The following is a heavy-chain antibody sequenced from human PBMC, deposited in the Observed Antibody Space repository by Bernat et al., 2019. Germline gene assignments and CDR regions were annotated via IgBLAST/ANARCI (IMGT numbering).Heavy chain of an antibody. CDR2: ISGSGGST. CDR1: GFTFSSYA. J-gene: IGHJ6*02. V-gene: IGHV3-23*01. Sequence: EVQLLESGGGLVQPGGSLRLSCAASGFTFSSYAMSWVRQAPGKGLEWVSAISGSGGSTYYADSVQGRFTISSDNSKNTLNLQMNSLRAGDTAVYYCATSLLWVDTAMADHYCYYGMDVWGQGTTVTVSS. CDR3: ATSLLWVDTAMADHYCYYGMDV. D-gene: IGHD5-18*01.